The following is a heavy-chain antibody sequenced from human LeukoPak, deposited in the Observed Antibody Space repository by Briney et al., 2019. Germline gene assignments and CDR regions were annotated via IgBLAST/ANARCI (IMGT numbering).Heavy chain of an antibody. CDR3: ARDNDSRDPPHFDY. J-gene: IGHJ4*02. CDR1: GYTFTSYD. Sequence: ASVKVSCKASGYTFTSYDINWVRQATGQGLEWMGWMNPNSGNTGYAQKFQGRVTMTRNTSIRTAYMELSSLRSEDTAVYYCARDNDSRDPPHFDYWGQGTLVTVSS. D-gene: IGHD3-16*01. V-gene: IGHV1-8*01. CDR2: MNPNSGNT.